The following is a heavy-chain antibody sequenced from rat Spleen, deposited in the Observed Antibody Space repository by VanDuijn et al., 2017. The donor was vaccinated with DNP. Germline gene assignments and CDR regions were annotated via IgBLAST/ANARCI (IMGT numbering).Heavy chain of an antibody. V-gene: IGHV5-46*01. D-gene: IGHD4-3*01. CDR1: GFTFSSFP. CDR3: ARWVGARFAY. Sequence: EVQLVESGGGLVQPGRSLKLSCAASGFTFSSFPMAWVRQAPTKGLEWVAYISSDGGGTYYRDSVKGRFTISRDNAKSTLYLQMNSLRSEDMATYYCARWVGARFAYWGQGTLVTVSS. J-gene: IGHJ3*01. CDR2: ISSDGGGT.